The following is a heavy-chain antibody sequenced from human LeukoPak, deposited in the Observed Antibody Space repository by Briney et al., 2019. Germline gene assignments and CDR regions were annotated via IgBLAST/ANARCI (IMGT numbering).Heavy chain of an antibody. V-gene: IGHV3-33*01. Sequence: GGSLRLSCAASGFTFSSYGMHWVRQVPGKGLEWVAIIWYDGSNKYYGDSVKGRFTISRDQSKNTLYLEMNSLRVEDTAVYYCARNRESYGMDVWGQGTTVAVSS. CDR2: IWYDGSNK. CDR3: ARNRESYGMDV. CDR1: GFTFSSYG. J-gene: IGHJ6*02.